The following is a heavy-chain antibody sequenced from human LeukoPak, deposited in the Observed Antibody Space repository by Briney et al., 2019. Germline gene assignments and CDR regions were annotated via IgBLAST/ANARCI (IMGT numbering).Heavy chain of an antibody. CDR3: ARRKYYYDSSGSDPFDY. J-gene: IGHJ4*02. CDR1: GGSISSSSYY. Sequence: PSETLSLTCTVSGGSISSSSYYWGWVRQPPGKGLEWIGSIYYSGSTYYNPSLKSRLTISVDTSKNQFSLKLSSVTAADTAVYYCARRKYYYDSSGSDPFDYWGQGTLVTVSS. V-gene: IGHV4-39*01. D-gene: IGHD3-22*01. CDR2: IYYSGST.